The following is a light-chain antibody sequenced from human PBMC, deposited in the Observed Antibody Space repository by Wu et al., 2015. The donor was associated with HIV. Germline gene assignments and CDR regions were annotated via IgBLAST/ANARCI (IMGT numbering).Light chain of an antibody. J-gene: IGKJ1*01. CDR3: QQYNNWPPWT. CDR1: QSVGSN. V-gene: IGKV3-15*01. Sequence: VLTQSPGTLPVSPGERVTLSCKASQSVGSNYLAWYQQKPGQAPRLLIYETSTRATGVPTRFSGRGSGTAFALIINNVQSEDFAVYYCQQYNNWPPWTFGQGTRVELK. CDR2: ETS.